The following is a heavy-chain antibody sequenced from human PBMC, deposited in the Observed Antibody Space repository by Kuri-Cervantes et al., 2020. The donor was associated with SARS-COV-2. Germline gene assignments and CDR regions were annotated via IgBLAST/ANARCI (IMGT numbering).Heavy chain of an antibody. J-gene: IGHJ4*02. Sequence: SETLSLTCTVSGYSTSSGYYWGWIRQPPGKGLEWIGSIYYSGSTYYNPSLKSRVTISVDTSKNQFSLKLSSVTAADTAVYYCARVGGGYEGALDYWGQGTLVTVSS. D-gene: IGHD5-12*01. CDR1: GYSTSSGYY. CDR3: ARVGGGYEGALDY. V-gene: IGHV4-38-2*02. CDR2: IYYSGST.